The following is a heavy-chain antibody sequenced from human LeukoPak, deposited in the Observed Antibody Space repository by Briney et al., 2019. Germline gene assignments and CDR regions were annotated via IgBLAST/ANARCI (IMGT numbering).Heavy chain of an antibody. D-gene: IGHD1-26*01. J-gene: IGHJ4*02. CDR1: GYTFTSYY. Sequence: ASVKVSCKASGYTFTSYYMHWVRQASGQGLEWMGIINPSGGSTSYAQKFQGRVTMTRDTSTSTVYMELSSLRSEDTAVYYCAREMGLVGANDYFDYWGQGTLVTVSS. CDR2: INPSGGST. V-gene: IGHV1-46*01. CDR3: AREMGLVGANDYFDY.